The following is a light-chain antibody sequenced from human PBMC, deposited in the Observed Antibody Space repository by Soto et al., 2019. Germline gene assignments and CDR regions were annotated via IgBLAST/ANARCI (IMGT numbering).Light chain of an antibody. J-gene: IGKJ1*01. Sequence: EIVLTQSPGTLSLSPGERATLSCRAVQSLTNTFLAWYQQKPGQAPRLLIYGASGRATGIPDRFSGSGSGTDFTLNISRLEPEDFAVYYCQYSGSASGWTFGRGTKVDIK. CDR2: GAS. CDR3: QYSGSASGWT. CDR1: QSLTNTF. V-gene: IGKV3-20*01.